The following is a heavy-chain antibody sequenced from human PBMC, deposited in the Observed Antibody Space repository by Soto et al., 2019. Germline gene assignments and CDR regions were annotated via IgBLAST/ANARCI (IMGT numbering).Heavy chain of an antibody. CDR1: GFTFGSYG. Sequence: GGSLILSCAASGFTFGSYGMHWVRQAPGKGLEWVAVIWYDGSNKYYADSVKGRFTISRDNSKNTLYLQMNSLRAEDTAVYYCASGRLRYFDAASDAFDIWGQGTMVTVSS. V-gene: IGHV3-33*01. CDR2: IWYDGSNK. D-gene: IGHD3-9*01. CDR3: ASGRLRYFDAASDAFDI. J-gene: IGHJ3*02.